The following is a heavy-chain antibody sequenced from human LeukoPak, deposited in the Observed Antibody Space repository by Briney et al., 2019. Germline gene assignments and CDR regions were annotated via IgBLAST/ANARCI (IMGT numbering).Heavy chain of an antibody. V-gene: IGHV1-3*01. CDR2: INAGNGNT. D-gene: IGHD5-12*01. CDR3: AREALGVATFYFDY. J-gene: IGHJ4*02. CDR1: GYTFTRYV. Sequence: ASVKVSCKASGYTFTRYVMHWVRQAPGQRLEWMGWINAGNGNTKYSQKFQGRVTITRDTSASTAYMELSSLRSEDTAVYYCAREALGVATFYFDYWGQGTLVTVPS.